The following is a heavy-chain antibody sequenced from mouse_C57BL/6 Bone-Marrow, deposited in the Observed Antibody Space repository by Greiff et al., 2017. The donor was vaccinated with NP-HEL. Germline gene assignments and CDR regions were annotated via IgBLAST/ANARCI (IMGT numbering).Heavy chain of an antibody. V-gene: IGHV5-12*01. J-gene: IGHJ4*01. CDR2: ISNGGGST. CDR1: GFTFSDYY. CDR3: ARPSITTLYYYAMDY. D-gene: IGHD1-1*01. Sequence: DVMLVESGGGLVQPGGSLKLSCAASGFTFSDYYMYWVRQTPEKRLEWVAYISNGGGSTYYPDTVKGRFTISRDNAKNTLYLQMSRLKSEDTAMCYCARPSITTLYYYAMDYWGQGTSVTVSS.